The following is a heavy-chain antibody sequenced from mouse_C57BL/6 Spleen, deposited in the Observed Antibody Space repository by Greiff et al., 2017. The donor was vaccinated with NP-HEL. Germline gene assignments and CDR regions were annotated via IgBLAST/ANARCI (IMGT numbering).Heavy chain of an antibody. CDR2: IYPGDGDT. J-gene: IGHJ2*01. V-gene: IGHV1-82*01. CDR3: AREGGTAQDYFDY. D-gene: IGHD3-2*02. CDR1: GYAFSSSW. Sequence: VQLQQSGPELVKPGASVKISCKASGYAFSSSWMNWVKQRPGKGLEWIGRIYPGDGDTNYNGKFKGKATLTADKSSSTAYMQLSSLTSEDSAVYFCAREGGTAQDYFDYWGQGTTLTVSS.